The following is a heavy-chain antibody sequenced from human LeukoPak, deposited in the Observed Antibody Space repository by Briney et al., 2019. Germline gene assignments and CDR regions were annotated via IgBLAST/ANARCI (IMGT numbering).Heavy chain of an antibody. CDR2: INPNSGGT. Sequence: ASVKVSCKASGYTFTTYYIHWVRQAPGQGLEWMGWINPNSGGTNYAQKFQGRVTMTRDTSISTAYMELSRLRSDDTAVYYCARGGGGSPRFDYWGQGTLVTVSS. CDR3: ARGGGGSPRFDY. V-gene: IGHV1-2*02. CDR1: GYTFTTYY. J-gene: IGHJ4*02. D-gene: IGHD2-15*01.